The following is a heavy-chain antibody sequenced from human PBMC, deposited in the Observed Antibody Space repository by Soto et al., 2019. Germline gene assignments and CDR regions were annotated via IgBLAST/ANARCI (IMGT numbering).Heavy chain of an antibody. Sequence: PSETLSLTCAVYGGSFSGYYWSWIRHPPGKGLEWIGEINHSGSTNYNPSLKSRVTISVDTSKNQFSLKLSSVTAADTAVYYCARVEIVPAARGYYYGMDVWGQGTTVTVSS. CDR3: ARVEIVPAARGYYYGMDV. CDR2: INHSGST. CDR1: GGSFSGYY. V-gene: IGHV4-34*01. D-gene: IGHD2-2*01. J-gene: IGHJ6*02.